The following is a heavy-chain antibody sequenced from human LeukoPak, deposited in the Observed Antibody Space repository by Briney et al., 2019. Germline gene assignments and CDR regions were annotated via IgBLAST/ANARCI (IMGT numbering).Heavy chain of an antibody. V-gene: IGHV3-73*01. CDR3: ARVAEAAAFDS. CDR1: GFTFSSYW. Sequence: GGSLRLSCAASGFTFSSYWMSWVRQASGKGLEWVGRIRSTANGYATAYAASVKGRFTISRDDSKNTAYLQMDSLKPEDTAVYYCARVAEAAAFDSWGQGTLVTVSS. CDR2: IRSTANGYAT. J-gene: IGHJ4*02. D-gene: IGHD6-13*01.